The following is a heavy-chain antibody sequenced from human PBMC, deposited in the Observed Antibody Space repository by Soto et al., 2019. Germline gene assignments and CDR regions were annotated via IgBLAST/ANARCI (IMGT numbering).Heavy chain of an antibody. Sequence: QVQLVESGGDVVQPGRSLRLSCAASGFTFSSYGMHWVRQAPGKGLEWVAVISYDGSNKYYADSVKSRFTSSRDNTKNTMYLQMNSLRAEDTAVYYCAKDLNDYSNYERDYYYGMDVWGQGTTVTVSS. CDR3: AKDLNDYSNYERDYYYGMDV. J-gene: IGHJ6*02. CDR2: ISYDGSNK. V-gene: IGHV3-30*18. D-gene: IGHD4-4*01. CDR1: GFTFSSYG.